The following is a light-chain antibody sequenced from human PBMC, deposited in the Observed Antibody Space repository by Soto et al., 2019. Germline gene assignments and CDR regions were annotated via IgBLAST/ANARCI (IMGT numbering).Light chain of an antibody. CDR3: CSYAGSYTYV. CDR2: DVS. J-gene: IGLJ1*01. Sequence: QSVLTQPRSVSGSPGQSVTISCTGTSSDVGGYNYVSWYQQHPGKAPKLMIYDVSKRPSGVPDRFSGSKSGNTVSLTISGLQAEDEADYYCCSYAGSYTYVFGTGTKVTVL. V-gene: IGLV2-11*01. CDR1: SSDVGGYNY.